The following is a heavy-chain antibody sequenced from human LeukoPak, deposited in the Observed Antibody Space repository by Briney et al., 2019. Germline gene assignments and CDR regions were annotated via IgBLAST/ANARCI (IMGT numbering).Heavy chain of an antibody. CDR3: VREVVAATYYYYYMDV. V-gene: IGHV1-8*01. CDR1: GYTFTSYD. J-gene: IGHJ6*03. Sequence: ASVKVSCKASGYTFTSYDINWVRQATGQGLEWMGWMNPNSGNTGYAQKFQGRVTMTRNTSISTAYMELSSLRSEDTAVYYCVREVVAATYYYYYMDVWGKGTTVTVSS. D-gene: IGHD2-15*01. CDR2: MNPNSGNT.